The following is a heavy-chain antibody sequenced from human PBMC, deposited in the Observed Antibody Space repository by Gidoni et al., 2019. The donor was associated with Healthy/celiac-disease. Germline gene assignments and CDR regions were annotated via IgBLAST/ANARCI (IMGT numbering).Heavy chain of an antibody. CDR1: GFTFSRYS. Sequence: EVQLVESGGGLVKPGGSLRLSCASSGFTFSRYSMNWVRQAPGKGLEWVSSISSSSSYIYYADSVKGRFTISRDNAKNSLYLQMNSLRAEDTAVYYCARDGSMVRGVNWFDPWGQGTLVTVSS. CDR2: ISSSSSYI. J-gene: IGHJ5*02. D-gene: IGHD3-10*01. CDR3: ARDGSMVRGVNWFDP. V-gene: IGHV3-21*01.